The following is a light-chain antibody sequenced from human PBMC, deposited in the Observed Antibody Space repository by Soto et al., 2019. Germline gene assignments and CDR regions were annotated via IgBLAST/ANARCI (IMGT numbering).Light chain of an antibody. Sequence: DVVMTQSPLSLAVTLGQPASISCRSSQSLAYSDGNTYLNWFQQRPGQSPRRLIYKVSNRDSGVPDRFSGSGSGTYVTLKISRVVAEDVGIYYCMQATRWPPVTFGQGTRLEIK. CDR2: KVS. J-gene: IGKJ5*01. V-gene: IGKV2-30*01. CDR1: QSLAYSDGNTY. CDR3: MQATRWPPVT.